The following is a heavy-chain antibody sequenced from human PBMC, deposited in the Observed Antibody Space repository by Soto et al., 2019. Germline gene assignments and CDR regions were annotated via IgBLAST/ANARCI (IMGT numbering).Heavy chain of an antibody. V-gene: IGHV3-23*01. J-gene: IGHJ4*02. D-gene: IGHD3-22*01. CDR3: EKDRSAAYYDSSGSDY. Sequence: EVQVLESGGGLVQAGGSLRLSCAASGFTFSDYAMSWVRQAPGKGLEWVSAISDSGGSTYYADSVKGRFTISRDNSKNTLYLQMNSLRAEDTAVYDCEKDRSAAYYDSSGSDYCGQGILVTVSS. CDR2: ISDSGGST. CDR1: GFTFSDYA.